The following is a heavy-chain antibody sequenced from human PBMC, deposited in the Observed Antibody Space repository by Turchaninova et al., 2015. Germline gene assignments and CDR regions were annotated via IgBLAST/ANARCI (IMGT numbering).Heavy chain of an antibody. D-gene: IGHD3-3*01. CDR2: IYYSGST. J-gene: IGHJ3*02. CDR3: ARTYYDFWSGYYKGDAFDI. CDR1: GGSISSGGYY. V-gene: IGHV4-31*03. Sequence: ESGPGLVQPSQTLSLTCTVSGGSISSGGYYWRWIRQHPGKGLEWIGYIYYSGSTYYNPSLKSRVTISVDTSKNQFSLKRSSVTAADTAVYYCARTYYDFWSGYYKGDAFDIWGQGTMVTVSS.